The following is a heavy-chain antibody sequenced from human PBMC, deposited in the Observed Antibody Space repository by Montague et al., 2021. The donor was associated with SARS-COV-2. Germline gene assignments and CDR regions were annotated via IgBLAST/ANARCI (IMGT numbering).Heavy chain of an antibody. J-gene: IGHJ4*02. CDR1: GLSLTTSGMG. Sequence: PALVKPSQTLTLTCNFSGLSLTTSGMGVGWMRQSPGKALGRLALMYWNDDKRYSPSLKTRLTLTKDTSKNQVVLTMTNMDPVDTATYYCSQRVSVAGGPYYFDHWGQGTLVTVSS. CDR3: SQRVSVAGGPYYFDH. D-gene: IGHD6-19*01. CDR2: MYWNDDK. V-gene: IGHV2-5*01.